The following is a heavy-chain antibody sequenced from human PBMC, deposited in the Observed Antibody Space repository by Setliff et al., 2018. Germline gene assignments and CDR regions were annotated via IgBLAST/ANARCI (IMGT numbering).Heavy chain of an antibody. D-gene: IGHD2-21*02. J-gene: IGHJ3*02. CDR3: ARGPSDLHPFDM. Sequence: ASVKVSCKASGGTFSSFPISWVRLAPGQGLECMGGIIPMFATPKYAQKFQDRVTISADESTTTVYLELRDLRPEDTAVYYCARGPSDLHPFDMWGQGTMVTVSS. CDR1: GGTFSSFP. CDR2: IIPMFATP. V-gene: IGHV1-69*13.